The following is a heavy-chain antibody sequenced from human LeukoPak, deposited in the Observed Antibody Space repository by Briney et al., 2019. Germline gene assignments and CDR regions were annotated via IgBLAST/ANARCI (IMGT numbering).Heavy chain of an antibody. Sequence: GGSLRLSCAASGFTFSDYYMSWIRQAPGKGLEWVSYISRSGSTIYYADSVKGRFTIPSDNAKTSLYLQKNSPRAKDTAVNDCARVPSGGIAGINWFDPWGQGTLVTVSS. CDR1: GFTFSDYY. J-gene: IGHJ5*02. CDR3: ARVPSGGIAGINWFDP. CDR2: ISRSGSTI. D-gene: IGHD6-13*01. V-gene: IGHV3-11*01.